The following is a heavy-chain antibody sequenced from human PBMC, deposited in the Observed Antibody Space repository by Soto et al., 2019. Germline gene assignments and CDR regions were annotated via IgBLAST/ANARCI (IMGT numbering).Heavy chain of an antibody. Sequence: EVQLVESGGGLVQPGGSLRLSCAASGFTFSSYEMNWVRQAPGKGLEWVSYISSSGSTIYYADSVKGRFTISRDNAKNSLYVQMNSRRAEDTAVYYWARGQYSGGGGYFDYWGQETLVTVSS. V-gene: IGHV3-48*03. D-gene: IGHD1-26*01. CDR1: GFTFSSYE. J-gene: IGHJ4*02. CDR3: ARGQYSGGGGYFDY. CDR2: ISSSGSTI.